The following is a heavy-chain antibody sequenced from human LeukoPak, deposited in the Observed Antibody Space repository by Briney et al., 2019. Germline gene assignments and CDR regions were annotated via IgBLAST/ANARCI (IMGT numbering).Heavy chain of an antibody. J-gene: IGHJ4*02. V-gene: IGHV1-2*02. Sequence: GASVKVSCKASGYTFTGYYMHWVRQAPGQGLEWMGWINANSGGTNYAQKFQGRVTMTRDTSISTAYMELSRLRSDDTAVYYCARDGAEKQQPEDFWGQGTLVTVSS. CDR1: GYTFTGYY. D-gene: IGHD6-13*01. CDR3: ARDGAEKQQPEDF. CDR2: INANSGGT.